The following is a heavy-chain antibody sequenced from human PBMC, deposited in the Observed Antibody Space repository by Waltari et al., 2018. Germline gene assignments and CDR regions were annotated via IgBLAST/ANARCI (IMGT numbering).Heavy chain of an antibody. D-gene: IGHD6-6*01. CDR2: IYYSGST. Sequence: QVQLQESGPGLVKPSETLSLTCTVSGGSISSHYWSWIRQPPGKGLEWIGYIYYSGSTNYNPALKSRVTISVDTSKNQFSLKLSSVTAADTAVYYCAREGLGAYSSSSYFQHWGQGTLVTVSS. V-gene: IGHV4-59*11. J-gene: IGHJ1*01. CDR3: AREGLGAYSSSSYFQH. CDR1: GGSISSHY.